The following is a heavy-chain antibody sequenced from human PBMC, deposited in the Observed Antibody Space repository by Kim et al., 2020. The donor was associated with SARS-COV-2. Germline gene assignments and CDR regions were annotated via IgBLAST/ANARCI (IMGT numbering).Heavy chain of an antibody. J-gene: IGHJ5*02. V-gene: IGHV4-34*01. CDR1: GGSFSGYY. Sequence: SETLSLTCAVYGGSFSGYYWSWIRQPPGKGLEWIGEINHSGSTNYNPSLKSRVTISVDTSKNQFSLKLSSVTAADTAVYYCARGQNGIAAAGAGWFDPWG. CDR2: INHSGST. D-gene: IGHD6-13*01. CDR3: ARGQNGIAAAGAGWFDP.